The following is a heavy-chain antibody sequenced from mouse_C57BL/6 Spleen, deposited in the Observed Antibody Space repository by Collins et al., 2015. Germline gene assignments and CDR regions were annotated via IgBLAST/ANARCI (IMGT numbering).Heavy chain of an antibody. CDR1: GYTFSYYW. CDR3: VRFADY. CDR2: ILPGSGNT. V-gene: IGHV1-9*01. Sequence: QVQLQQSGAELMKPGASVKISCKASGYTFSYYWIEWVKQRSGHGLEWIGEILPGSGNTNCNEKFKGKATFTADTSSNTAYMQLSSLTSEDSAVYYCVRFADYWGQGTSVTVSS. J-gene: IGHJ4*01.